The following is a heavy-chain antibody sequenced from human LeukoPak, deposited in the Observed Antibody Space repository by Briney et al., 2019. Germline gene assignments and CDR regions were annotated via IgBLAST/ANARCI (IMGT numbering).Heavy chain of an antibody. V-gene: IGHV1-2*02. CDR3: ARGSDFWSGKPLYFFDH. Sequence: ASVKVSCKASGYTFTGCYIHWIRQAPGQRLEWMGWIDPNSGGTNYAPKFQGRVTMTRDTSISTAYMELSRLRSNDTAMYFCARGSDFWSGKPLYFFDHWGQGTLVPVSS. D-gene: IGHD3-3*01. CDR2: IDPNSGGT. J-gene: IGHJ4*02. CDR1: GYTFTGCY.